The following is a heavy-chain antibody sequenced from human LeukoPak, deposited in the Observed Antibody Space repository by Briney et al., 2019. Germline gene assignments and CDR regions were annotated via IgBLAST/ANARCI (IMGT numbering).Heavy chain of an antibody. CDR3: ARQLLWFGAERWFDP. V-gene: IGHV4-59*08. CDR2: IYYSGST. D-gene: IGHD3-10*01. CDR1: GGSISSYY. J-gene: IGHJ5*02. Sequence: SETLSLTCTVSGGSISSYYWSWVRQPPGKGLGWIGYIYYSGSTNYNPSIKSRVTISVDTSKNQFSLKLSSVTAADTAVYYCARQLLWFGAERWFDPWGQGTLVTVSS.